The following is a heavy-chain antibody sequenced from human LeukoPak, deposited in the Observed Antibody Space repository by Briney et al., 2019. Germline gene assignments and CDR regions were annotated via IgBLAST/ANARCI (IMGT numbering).Heavy chain of an antibody. V-gene: IGHV1-69*06. CDR1: GGTFSSYA. Sequence: GASVKVSCKASGGTFSSYAISWVRQAPGQGLEWMGGIIPIFGTANYAQKFQGRVTITADKSTSTAYMELSSLRSEDTAVYYCARDLRPTPPAAGTEPMDVWGKGTTVTVSS. CDR2: IIPIFGTA. D-gene: IGHD6-13*01. J-gene: IGHJ6*04. CDR3: ARDLRPTPPAAGTEPMDV.